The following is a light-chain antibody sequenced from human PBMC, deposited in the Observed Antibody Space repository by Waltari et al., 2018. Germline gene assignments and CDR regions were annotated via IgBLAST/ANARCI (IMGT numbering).Light chain of an antibody. CDR2: NVN. CDR1: SSDVGGLND. Sequence: QSALTQPASVSGSPGQSITISCSGTSSDVGGLNDVAWYQQNPGKAPKLMISNVNKRLSGVSKGFSGSKSGNTASLTISGLQAEDEADYYCSSYTTDSTWVFGGGTKLTVL. J-gene: IGLJ3*02. V-gene: IGLV2-14*01. CDR3: SSYTTDSTWV.